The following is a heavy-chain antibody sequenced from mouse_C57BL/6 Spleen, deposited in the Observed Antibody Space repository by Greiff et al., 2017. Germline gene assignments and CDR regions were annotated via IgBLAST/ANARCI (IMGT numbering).Heavy chain of an antibody. Sequence: VQLQQSGAELVRPGTSVKVSCKASGYAFTNYLIAWVKQRPGQGLEWVGVINPGSGGTNYNEKFKGKATLTADKSSSTADMQLSSLTSEDSAVYFCARGGGSSYHWYFDVWGTGTTVTVSS. CDR3: ARGGGSSYHWYFDV. J-gene: IGHJ1*03. CDR2: INPGSGGT. V-gene: IGHV1-54*01. CDR1: GYAFTNYL. D-gene: IGHD1-1*01.